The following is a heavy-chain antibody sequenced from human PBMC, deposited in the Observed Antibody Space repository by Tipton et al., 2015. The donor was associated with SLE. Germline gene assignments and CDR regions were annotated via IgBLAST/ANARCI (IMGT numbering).Heavy chain of an antibody. CDR3: ARHLGVIVAFEV. V-gene: IGHV4-59*01. CDR1: GVSISTYY. D-gene: IGHD3-10*01. J-gene: IGHJ3*01. Sequence: TLSLTCSVSGVSISTYYWSWIRQSPGKGLEWIGFFYFSGSSQYNPSLKSLVAISADTSNNQFSLELRSVTAADTAVYYCARHLGVIVAFEVWGQGTVLTVSS. CDR2: FYFSGSS.